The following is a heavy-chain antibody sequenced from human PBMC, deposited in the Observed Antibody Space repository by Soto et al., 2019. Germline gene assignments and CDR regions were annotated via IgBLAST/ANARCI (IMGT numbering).Heavy chain of an antibody. CDR1: GYTFTGYY. CDR3: AIFLRNLLIHPPRSYYYYYMDV. D-gene: IGHD3-16*01. J-gene: IGHJ6*03. CDR2: INPNSGGT. Sequence: ASVKVSCKASGYTFTGYYMHWVRQAPGQGLEWMGWINPNSGGTNYAQKFQGWVTMTRDTSISTAYMELSRLRSDDTAVYYCAIFLRNLLIHPPRSYYYYYMDVWGKGTTVTVSS. V-gene: IGHV1-2*04.